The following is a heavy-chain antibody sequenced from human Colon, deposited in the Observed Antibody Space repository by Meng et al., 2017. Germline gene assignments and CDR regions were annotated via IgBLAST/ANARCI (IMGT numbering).Heavy chain of an antibody. CDR3: AREVVVAGTRNWLDP. CDR2: TYQNGRP. CDR1: GGSITSSDW. Sequence: HGQLQDPGPGLVKTSGTLARTCTVSGGSITSSDWWSWVRQTPGKGLEWIGETYQNGRPNYNPSLKSRVTISVDKSKNQFSLNMTSVTAADTAVYYCAREVVVAGTRNWLDPWGQGILVTVSS. V-gene: IGHV4-4*02. J-gene: IGHJ5*02. D-gene: IGHD6-19*01.